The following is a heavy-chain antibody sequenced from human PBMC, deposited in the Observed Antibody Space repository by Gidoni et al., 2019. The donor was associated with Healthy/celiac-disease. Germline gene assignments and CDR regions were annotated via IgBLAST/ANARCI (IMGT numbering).Heavy chain of an antibody. Sequence: EVQLVESGGGLVKPGGSLRLSCAASGFTFSSNSMNWVRQAPGKGLEWFSSISSSSSYIYYADSVKGRFTISRDNAKNSLYLQMNSLRAEDTAVYYCAREVGATMYYFDYWGQGTLVTVSS. J-gene: IGHJ4*02. CDR1: GFTFSSNS. CDR2: ISSSSSYI. V-gene: IGHV3-21*01. D-gene: IGHD1-26*01. CDR3: AREVGATMYYFDY.